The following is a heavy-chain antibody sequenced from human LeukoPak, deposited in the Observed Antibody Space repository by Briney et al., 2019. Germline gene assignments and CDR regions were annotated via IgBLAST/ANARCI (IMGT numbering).Heavy chain of an antibody. CDR2: IYSGGST. Sequence: GGSLRLSCAASGFTVSSNYMSWVRQAPGKGLEWVSVIYSGGSTYYADSVKGRFTISRDNSKNTLYLQMNSLRAEDTAVYYCARETGWGGHYYYHGMDVWGQGTTVTVSS. D-gene: IGHD3-16*01. J-gene: IGHJ6*02. CDR1: GFTVSSNY. V-gene: IGHV3-66*01. CDR3: ARETGWGGHYYYHGMDV.